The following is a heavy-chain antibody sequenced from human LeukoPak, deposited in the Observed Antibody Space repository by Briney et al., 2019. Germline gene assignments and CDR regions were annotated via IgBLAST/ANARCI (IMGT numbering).Heavy chain of an antibody. V-gene: IGHV3-74*01. CDR3: AREIVGATDY. CDR1: GFTFSPYW. D-gene: IGHD1-26*01. J-gene: IGHJ4*02. CDR2: VNSDGSGT. Sequence: GGSLRLSCAASGFTFSPYWIHWVRQAPGKGLVWVSHVNSDGSGTSYADSVKGRFTISRDNAKNTVFLQMNSLRAEDTAVYYCAREIVGATDYWGQGTVVTVSS.